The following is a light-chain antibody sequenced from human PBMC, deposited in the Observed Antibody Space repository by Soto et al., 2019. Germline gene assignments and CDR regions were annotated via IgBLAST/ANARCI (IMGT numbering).Light chain of an antibody. J-gene: IGKJ2*01. CDR1: QSVSSNY. V-gene: IGKV3-20*01. CDR3: QQYGTSPQT. Sequence: EIVLTQSPGTLSLSPGQRATLSCRASQSVSSNYLAWYQQKPGQAPRLLLHGASSRATAIPDRFSGSGSGTDFTLTISRLEPEDFAMYYCQQYGTSPQTFGQGTKVDIK. CDR2: GAS.